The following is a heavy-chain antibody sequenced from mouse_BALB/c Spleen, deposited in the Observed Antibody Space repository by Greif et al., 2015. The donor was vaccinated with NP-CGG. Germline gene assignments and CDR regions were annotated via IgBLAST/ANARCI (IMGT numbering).Heavy chain of an antibody. CDR2: INPSNGGT. CDR3: TRRGRYGAMDY. J-gene: IGHJ4*01. V-gene: IGHV1S81*02. CDR1: GYTFTSYY. D-gene: IGHD2-14*01. Sequence: QVQLKESGAELVKPGASVKLSCKASGYTFTSYYMYWVKQRPGQGLEWIGEINPSNGGTNFNEKFKSKATLTVDKSSSTAYMQLSSLTSEDSAVYYCTRRGRYGAMDYWGQGTSVTVSS.